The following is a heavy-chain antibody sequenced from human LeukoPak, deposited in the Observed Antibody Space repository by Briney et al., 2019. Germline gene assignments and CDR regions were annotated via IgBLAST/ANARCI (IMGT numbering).Heavy chain of an antibody. CDR3: ARSVIGSVNVDY. V-gene: IGHV4-4*07. Sequence: AGTLSLTCTVSGGSISSYYWSWIRQPAGKGLEWIGCIYGSGGTNYYPSLKSRVPMSVDTSKNQFSLKLSSVTAADTAVYYCARSVIGSVNVDYWGQGTLV. J-gene: IGHJ4*02. CDR2: IYGSGGT. CDR1: GGSISSYY. D-gene: IGHD2/OR15-2a*01.